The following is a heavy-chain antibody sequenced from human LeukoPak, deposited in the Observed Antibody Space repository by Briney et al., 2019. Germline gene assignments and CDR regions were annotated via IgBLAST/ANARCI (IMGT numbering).Heavy chain of an antibody. V-gene: IGHV4-61*01. Sequence: SETLSLTCTVSGGSISSGSYYWSWIRQPPGKGLEWIGYIYYSGSTNYNPSLKSRVIISVDTSKNQFSLKLSSVTAADTAVYYCARYTGTNSYYFDYWGQGTLVTVSS. D-gene: IGHD5-24*01. CDR2: IYYSGST. CDR1: GGSISSGSYY. J-gene: IGHJ4*02. CDR3: ARYTGTNSYYFDY.